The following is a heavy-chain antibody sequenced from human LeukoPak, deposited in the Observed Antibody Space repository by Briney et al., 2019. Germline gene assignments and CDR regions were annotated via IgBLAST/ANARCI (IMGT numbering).Heavy chain of an antibody. J-gene: IGHJ4*02. CDR1: GYSFTSD. CDR3: ARGAVSEYCSGGSCYRWDY. D-gene: IGHD2-15*01. V-gene: IGHV1-8*01. Sequence: ASVKVSCKASGYSFTSDINWVRQATGQGLEWMGWMNPNSGNTGYAQKFQGRVTMTGSTSISTAYLELSSLTSEDTAIYYCARGAVSEYCSGGSCYRWDYWGQGTLVTVSS. CDR2: MNPNSGNT.